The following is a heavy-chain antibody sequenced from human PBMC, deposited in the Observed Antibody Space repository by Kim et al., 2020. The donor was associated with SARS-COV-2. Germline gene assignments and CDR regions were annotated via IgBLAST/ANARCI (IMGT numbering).Heavy chain of an antibody. D-gene: IGHD3-10*01. Sequence: SETLSLTCTVSGGSISSYYWSWIRQPPGKGLEWIGYIYYSGSTNYNPSLKSRVTISVDTSKNQFSLKLSSVTAADTAVYYCARESGVGLDPGFYYFDYWGQGTLVTVSS. CDR1: GGSISSYY. J-gene: IGHJ4*02. CDR2: IYYSGST. V-gene: IGHV4-59*01. CDR3: ARESGVGLDPGFYYFDY.